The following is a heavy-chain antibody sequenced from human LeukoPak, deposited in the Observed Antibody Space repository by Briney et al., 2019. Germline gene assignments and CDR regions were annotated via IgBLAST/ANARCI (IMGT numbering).Heavy chain of an antibody. CDR2: IYYSGST. J-gene: IGHJ3*02. Sequence: PSETLSLTCTVSGGSISSYYWSWIRQPPGKGLEWIGYIYYSGSTNYNPSLKSRVTISVDTSKNQFSLKLSSVTAADTAVYYCARDLSYDAFDIWGQGTMVTVSS. D-gene: IGHD1-26*01. CDR1: GGSISSYY. CDR3: ARDLSYDAFDI. V-gene: IGHV4-59*01.